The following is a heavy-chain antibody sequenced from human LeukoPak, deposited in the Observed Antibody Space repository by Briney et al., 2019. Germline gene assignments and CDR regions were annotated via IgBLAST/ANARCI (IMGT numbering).Heavy chain of an antibody. CDR2: ISGSGGST. CDR3: AKLSSPGPYYFDY. Sequence: ASVKVSCKASGGTFSSYAMSWVRQAPGKGLEWVSAISGSGGSTYYADSVKGRFTISRDNSKNTLYLQMNSLRAEDTAVYYCAKLSSPGPYYFDYWGQGTLVTVSS. D-gene: IGHD3-10*01. J-gene: IGHJ4*02. CDR1: GGTFSSYA. V-gene: IGHV3-23*01.